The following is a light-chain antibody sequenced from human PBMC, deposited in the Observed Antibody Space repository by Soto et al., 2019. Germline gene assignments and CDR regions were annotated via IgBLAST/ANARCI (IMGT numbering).Light chain of an antibody. CDR3: QQSYSTPYT. Sequence: DIQMTKSPSSLSASVGDRVTITCRASQSISSYLNWYQQKPGKAPKLLIYAASSLQSAVPSRFSGSGSGTDFTLTISSLQPEDFATYYCQQSYSTPYTFAQGTKVDIK. CDR1: QSISSY. CDR2: AAS. J-gene: IGKJ2*01. V-gene: IGKV1-39*01.